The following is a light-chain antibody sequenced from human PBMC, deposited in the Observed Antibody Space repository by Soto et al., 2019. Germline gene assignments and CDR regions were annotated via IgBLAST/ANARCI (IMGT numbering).Light chain of an antibody. J-gene: IGKJ1*01. Sequence: ETVLTQSPATLSFSPGERATLSCRASQSVRSNLAWYQHKPGQAPRLLIYDASNMANGIPGRFSGSGSGTDFTLTISNLEPEDVAVYYCQQRDKWPWTVGQGAKVEIK. CDR3: QQRDKWPWT. CDR2: DAS. V-gene: IGKV3-11*01. CDR1: QSVRSN.